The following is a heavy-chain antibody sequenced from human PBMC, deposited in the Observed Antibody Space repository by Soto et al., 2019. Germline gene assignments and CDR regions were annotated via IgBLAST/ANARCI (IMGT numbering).Heavy chain of an antibody. J-gene: IGHJ4*02. V-gene: IGHV3-49*04. Sequence: GGSLRLSCAASGFTFSSYAMSWVRQAPGKWLEWVGFIRSKAYGGTTEYAASVKGRFTISRDDSKSIAYLQMNSLKTEDTAVYYCTAGKLYPSLDFDYWGQGXLVTVYS. D-gene: IGHD2-8*01. CDR2: IRSKAYGGTT. CDR3: TAGKLYPSLDFDY. CDR1: GFTFSSYA.